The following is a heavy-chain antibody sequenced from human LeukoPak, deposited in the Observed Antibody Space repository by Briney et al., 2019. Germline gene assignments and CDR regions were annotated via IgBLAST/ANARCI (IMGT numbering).Heavy chain of an antibody. Sequence: GGSLRLSCAASGFTFSRNAMNWVRQAPGKGLEWVSFISSSSNYMSYADSVKGRFTISRDNAKNSLYLQMNSLRAEDTAVYYCARPLESSNNHFDYWGQGTLVTVSA. J-gene: IGHJ4*02. CDR3: ARPLESSNNHFDY. CDR1: GFTFSRNA. CDR2: ISSSSNYM. V-gene: IGHV3-21*01. D-gene: IGHD6-13*01.